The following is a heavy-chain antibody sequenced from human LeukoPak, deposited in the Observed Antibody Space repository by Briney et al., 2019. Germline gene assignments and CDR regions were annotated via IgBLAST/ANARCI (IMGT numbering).Heavy chain of an antibody. Sequence: GGSLRLSCAASGFTFSNYALHWVRQAPGKGLEWVAVISYDGSNKYYADSVKGRFTISRDNPKNTLYLQMNSLRAEDTAVYYCASWRGSGNYGGYFDYWGQGILVTVSS. J-gene: IGHJ4*02. CDR1: GFTFSNYA. CDR3: ASWRGSGNYGGYFDY. V-gene: IGHV3-30*04. D-gene: IGHD3-10*01. CDR2: ISYDGSNK.